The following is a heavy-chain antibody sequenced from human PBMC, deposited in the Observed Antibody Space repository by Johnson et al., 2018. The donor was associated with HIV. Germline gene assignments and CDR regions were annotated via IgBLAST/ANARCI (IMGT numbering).Heavy chain of an antibody. D-gene: IGHD2-2*01. J-gene: IGHJ3*02. CDR1: RFTFDDYV. V-gene: IGHV3-20*04. CDR2: INWNGGST. Sequence: VQLVESGGGVVRPGGSLRLSCAASRFTFDDYVMSWVRQAPGKGLEWVSGINWNGGSTGYADSVKGRFMISRDNAKNSLHLQMNSLRAEDTAVYYCARNGLIPAAKGVAFDIWGHGTTVTVSS. CDR3: ARNGLIPAAKGVAFDI.